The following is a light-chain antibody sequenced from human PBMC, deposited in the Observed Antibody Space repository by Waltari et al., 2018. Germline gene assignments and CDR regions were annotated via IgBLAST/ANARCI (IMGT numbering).Light chain of an antibody. J-gene: IGLJ1*01. CDR2: GQN. CDR1: SLRRSF. V-gene: IGLV3-19*01. CDR3: YSRNSDDFTYV. Sequence: SSELSQAPTVSVALGQAVNITCQGDSLRRSFVSWYPQKPGQAPVLVSYGQNKRPSGIPNRFSGSRSGNTASLTIAGAEAADEADYYCYSRNSDDFTYVFGTGTKLTVL.